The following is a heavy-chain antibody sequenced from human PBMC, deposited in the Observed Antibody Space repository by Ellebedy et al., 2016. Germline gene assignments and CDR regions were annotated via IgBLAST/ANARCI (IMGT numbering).Heavy chain of an antibody. D-gene: IGHD3-10*01. CDR3: ARGVGEEGLWFGVRETNWFDP. V-gene: IGHV4-30-2*01. CDR2: IYHSGNT. J-gene: IGHJ5*02. Sequence: SETLSLXXAVSGGSISSGGFSWSWIRQPPGKGLEWIGYIYHSGNTYYNPSLKSRVTISIDRPKSQFSLRLSSVTAADTAVYYCARGVGEEGLWFGVRETNWFDPWGQGTLVTVSS. CDR1: GGSISSGGFS.